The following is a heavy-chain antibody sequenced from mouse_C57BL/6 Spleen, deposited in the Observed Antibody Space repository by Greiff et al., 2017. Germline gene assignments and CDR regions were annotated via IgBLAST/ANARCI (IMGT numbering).Heavy chain of an antibody. CDR2: ISSGSSTI. J-gene: IGHJ4*01. CDR1: GFTFSDYG. CDR3: ARLNGYYVAMDY. D-gene: IGHD2-3*01. Sequence: EVMLVESGGGLVKPGGSLKLSCAASGFTFSDYGMHWVRQAPEKGLEWVAYISSGSSTIYYEDTVKGRFTISRDNAKNTLFLQMTSLRSEDTAMYYCARLNGYYVAMDYWGQGTSVTVSS. V-gene: IGHV5-17*01.